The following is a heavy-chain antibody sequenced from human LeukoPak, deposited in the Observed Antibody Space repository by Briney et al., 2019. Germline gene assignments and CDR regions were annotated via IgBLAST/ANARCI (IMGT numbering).Heavy chain of an antibody. J-gene: IGHJ5*02. CDR3: ARLGLEVGGPNWFDP. CDR2: IKRDGSQK. D-gene: IGHD1-1*01. V-gene: IGHV3-7*01. CDR1: GFSFSSNW. Sequence: PGGSLRLSCAAPGFSFSSNWMGWVRKAPGKGLEWVAHIKRDGSQKYYLDSVKGRFTISRDNAKNSLYLQMNSLRVEDTAVYYCARLGLEVGGPNWFDPWGQGTLVTVSS.